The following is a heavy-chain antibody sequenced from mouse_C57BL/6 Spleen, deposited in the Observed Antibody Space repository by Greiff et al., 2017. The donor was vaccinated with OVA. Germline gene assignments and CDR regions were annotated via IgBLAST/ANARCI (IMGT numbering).Heavy chain of an antibody. CDR3: AGFETAQATGFDYYAMDY. CDR2: IYPGDGDT. CDR1: GYAFSSYW. Sequence: VQLQQSGAELVKPGASVKISCKASGYAFSSYWMNWVKQRPGKGLEWIGQIYPGDGDTNYNGKFKGKATLTADKSSSTAYMQLSSLTSEDSAVYFCAGFETAQATGFDYYAMDYWGQGTSVTVSS. V-gene: IGHV1-80*01. D-gene: IGHD3-2*02. J-gene: IGHJ4*01.